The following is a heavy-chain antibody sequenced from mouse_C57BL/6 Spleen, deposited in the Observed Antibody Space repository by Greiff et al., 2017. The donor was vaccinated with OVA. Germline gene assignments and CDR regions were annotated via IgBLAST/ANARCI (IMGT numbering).Heavy chain of an antibody. V-gene: IGHV5-16*01. J-gene: IGHJ1*03. D-gene: IGHD1-1*01. CDR1: GFTFSDYY. CDR3: ARDYGSSLWYFDV. Sequence: DVQLVESEGGLVQPGSSMKLSCTASGFTFSDYYMAWVRQVPEKGLEWVANINYDGSSTYYLDSLKSRFIISRDNAKNILYLQMSSLKSEDTATYYCARDYGSSLWYFDVWGTGTTVTVSS. CDR2: INYDGSST.